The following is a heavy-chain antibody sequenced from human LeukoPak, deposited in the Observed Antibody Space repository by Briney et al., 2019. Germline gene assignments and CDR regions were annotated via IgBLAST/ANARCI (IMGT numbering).Heavy chain of an antibody. D-gene: IGHD3-22*01. CDR1: GYSFTTYW. J-gene: IGHJ4*02. V-gene: IGHV5-51*01. Sequence: GESLKISCKGSGYSFTTYWIDCVRQMPGKGLEWMGIIYPGDSDTRYSPSFQGQVTISADKSISTAYLQWSSLKASDTAMYYCVRQRDDSYDSSGYYGDWGQGTLVTVSS. CDR2: IYPGDSDT. CDR3: VRQRDDSYDSSGYYGD.